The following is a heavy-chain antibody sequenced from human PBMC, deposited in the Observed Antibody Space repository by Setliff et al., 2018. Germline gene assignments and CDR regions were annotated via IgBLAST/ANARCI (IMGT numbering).Heavy chain of an antibody. J-gene: IGHJ3*02. CDR2: ISTYNDNT. V-gene: IGHV1-18*04. Sequence: GASVKVSCKASGYMFMRYGINWMRQAPGQGFEWVGWISTYNDNTKSAQKFQGRVTITAGESATTAYMELSSLRAEDTAVYYCAKSMTTVTTGGNEAFDIWGQGTMVTVSS. CDR1: GYMFMRYG. CDR3: AKSMTTVTTGGNEAFDI. D-gene: IGHD4-17*01.